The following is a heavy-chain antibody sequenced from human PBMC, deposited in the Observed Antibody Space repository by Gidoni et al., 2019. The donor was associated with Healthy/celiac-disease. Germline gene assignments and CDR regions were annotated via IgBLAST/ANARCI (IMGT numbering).Heavy chain of an antibody. CDR2: IKSKTDGGTT. Sequence: EVQLVESGGGLVKPGGSLRLYCAASGFTFSNAWMSWVRQAPGKGLEWVGRIKSKTDGGTTDYAAPVKGRFSISRDDSKNTLYLQMNSLKTEDTAVYYCTTDRGIQLWDYFDYWGQGTLVTVSS. J-gene: IGHJ4*02. CDR3: TTDRGIQLWDYFDY. V-gene: IGHV3-15*01. D-gene: IGHD5-18*01. CDR1: GFTFSNAW.